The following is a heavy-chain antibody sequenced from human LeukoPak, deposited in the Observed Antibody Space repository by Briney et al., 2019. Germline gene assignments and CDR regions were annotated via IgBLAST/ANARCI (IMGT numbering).Heavy chain of an antibody. D-gene: IGHD6-13*01. Sequence: GESLKISCKGSGYSFTSYWMGWVRQMPGKGLEWMGIIYPGDSDTRYSPSFQGQVTISADKSISTAYLRWSSLKASDTAMYYCARLVEGIAAAGTRGGWLDPWGQGTLVTVSS. J-gene: IGHJ5*02. CDR1: GYSFTSYW. CDR2: IYPGDSDT. V-gene: IGHV5-51*01. CDR3: ARLVEGIAAAGTRGGWLDP.